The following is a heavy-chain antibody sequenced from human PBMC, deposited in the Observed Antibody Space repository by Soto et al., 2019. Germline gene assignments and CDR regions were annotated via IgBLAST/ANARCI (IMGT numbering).Heavy chain of an antibody. D-gene: IGHD2-15*01. CDR1: GCTFSSYS. J-gene: IGHJ4*02. V-gene: IGHV3-21*01. CDR3: ARAYCRGGSCYSGDLFDY. CDR2: ISSSSSYI. Sequence: GGSLRLSCAASGCTFSSYSMNWVRKAQEKGLEWVSYISSSSSYIYYVDLLKGRFTIARDNAKNSLYLQVNSLRAEDTAVYYCARAYCRGGSCYSGDLFDYWGQGTLVTVSS.